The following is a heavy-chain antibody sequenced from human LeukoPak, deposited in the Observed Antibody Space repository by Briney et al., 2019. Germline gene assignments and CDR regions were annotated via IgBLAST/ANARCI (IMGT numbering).Heavy chain of an antibody. CDR1: GFTFSSYA. Sequence: GGSVRLSCAASGFTFSSYAMHWVRQAPGKGLEYVSAISSNGGSTYYANSVKGRFTISRDNSKNTLYLQMGSLRAEDMAVYYCARSPGEVVNPEYAFDIWGQGTMVTVSS. J-gene: IGHJ3*02. D-gene: IGHD3-10*01. CDR3: ARSPGEVVNPEYAFDI. V-gene: IGHV3-64*01. CDR2: ISSNGGST.